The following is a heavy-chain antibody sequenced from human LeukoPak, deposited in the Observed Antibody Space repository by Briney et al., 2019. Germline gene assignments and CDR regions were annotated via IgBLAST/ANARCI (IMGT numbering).Heavy chain of an antibody. Sequence: GGSLRLSCAASGFTFSNYAMNWVRQAPGKGLEWVSYINSRSGIIRYADSVKGRFTISRDNAKKSLDLQMNSLRAADTAVYYCARDARDYGDYDYWGQGTLVPVSS. J-gene: IGHJ4*02. V-gene: IGHV3-48*01. CDR3: ARDARDYGDYDY. CDR2: INSRSGII. CDR1: GFTFSNYA. D-gene: IGHD4-17*01.